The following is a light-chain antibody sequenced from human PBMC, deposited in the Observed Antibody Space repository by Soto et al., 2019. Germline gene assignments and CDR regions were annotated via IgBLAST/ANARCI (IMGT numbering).Light chain of an antibody. Sequence: ESMLTQSPGTLSLSPGERATLSCRASQSVDSSFLTWYQQKPGQTPRLLIYGASIRATGIPDRFSGSGSGTYFTLIISRVEPEDSAVYYCLQFGTSPPAFTFGQGTKLEI. CDR1: QSVDSSF. CDR2: GAS. V-gene: IGKV3-20*01. J-gene: IGKJ2*01. CDR3: LQFGTSPPAFT.